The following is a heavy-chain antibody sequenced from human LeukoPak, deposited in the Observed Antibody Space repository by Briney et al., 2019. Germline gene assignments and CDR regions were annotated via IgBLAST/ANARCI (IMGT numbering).Heavy chain of an antibody. CDR1: GFTFSLAW. CDR3: ARGGGI. Sequence: GGSLRLSCVVYGFTFSLAWMNWVRQAPGKGLEWVANIKQDGSEEYYVDSVKGRFTISRDNAKNSLYLQMNSLRVEDTAVYYCARGGGIWGQGTMVTVSS. CDR2: IKQDGSEE. J-gene: IGHJ3*02. V-gene: IGHV3-7*01. D-gene: IGHD2-15*01.